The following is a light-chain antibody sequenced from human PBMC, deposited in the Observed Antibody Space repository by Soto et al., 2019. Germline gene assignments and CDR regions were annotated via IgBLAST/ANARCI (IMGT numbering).Light chain of an antibody. CDR2: DAP. J-gene: IGKJ5*01. CDR3: QQYNSSPIT. CDR1: QSISSW. V-gene: IGKV1-5*01. Sequence: DIQMTQSPSTLSASVGDRVTITCRASQSISSWLAWYQQKPGKAPKLLIYDAPSLESGVPSRFSGSGSGTEFTLTISSLQPDDFATYYCQQYNSSPITFGQGTRLEIK.